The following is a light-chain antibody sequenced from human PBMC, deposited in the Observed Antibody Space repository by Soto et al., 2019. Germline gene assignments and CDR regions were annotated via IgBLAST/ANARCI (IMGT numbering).Light chain of an antibody. CDR1: SSTVGGFKV. Sequence: QSVLTQPASVSGCPGQSITISCTGTSSTVGGFKVVSWYQQHPGKAPKVIIYEGIKRPSGMSNRFSGSNSGSTASLTISGLQAEDEADYYCCSYVGATTYVFGTGTKV. J-gene: IGLJ1*01. CDR3: CSYVGATTYV. CDR2: EGI. V-gene: IGLV2-23*01.